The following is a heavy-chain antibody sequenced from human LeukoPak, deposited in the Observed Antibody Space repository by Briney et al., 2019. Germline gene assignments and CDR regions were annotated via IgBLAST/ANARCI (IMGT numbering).Heavy chain of an antibody. CDR1: GGSISSYY. CDR2: IYYSGSA. D-gene: IGHD6-13*01. J-gene: IGHJ4*02. CDR3: ARQGSSWYLDY. Sequence: PSETLSLTCTVSGGSISSYYWSWIRQPPGKGLEWIGYIYYSGSANYNPSLKSRVTISVDTSKNQFSLKLSSVTAADTAVYYCARQGSSWYLDYWGQGTLVTVSS. V-gene: IGHV4-59*08.